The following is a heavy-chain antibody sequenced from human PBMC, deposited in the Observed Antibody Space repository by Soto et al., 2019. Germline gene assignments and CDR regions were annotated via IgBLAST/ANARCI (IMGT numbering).Heavy chain of an antibody. V-gene: IGHV4-30-4*01. D-gene: IGHD3-9*01. J-gene: IGHJ5*02. CDR1: GGSISSGAYY. CDR3: ARLRLYDILTGYQLNWFDP. CDR2: IYYSGST. Sequence: PSETLSLTCTVSGGSISSGAYYWSWIRQPPGKGLEWIGYIYYSGSTYYNPSLKSRVTISVDTSKSQFSLKLSSVTAADTAVYYCARLRLYDILTGYQLNWFDPWGQGTLVTVSS.